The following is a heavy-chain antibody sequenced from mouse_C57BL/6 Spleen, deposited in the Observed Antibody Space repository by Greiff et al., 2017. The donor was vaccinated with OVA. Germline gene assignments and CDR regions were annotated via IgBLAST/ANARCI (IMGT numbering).Heavy chain of an antibody. J-gene: IGHJ3*01. D-gene: IGHD2-10*02. V-gene: IGHV1-59*01. CDR1: GYTFTSYW. Sequence: QVQLQQPGAELVRPGTSVKLSCKASGYTFTSYWMHWVKQRPGQGLEWIGVIDPSDSYNNYNQKFKGKATLTVDTSSSTAYIQLSRLTSEDSAVYCGGRPYGNPADWGQGTLVTVSA. CDR3: GRPYGNPAD. CDR2: IDPSDSYN.